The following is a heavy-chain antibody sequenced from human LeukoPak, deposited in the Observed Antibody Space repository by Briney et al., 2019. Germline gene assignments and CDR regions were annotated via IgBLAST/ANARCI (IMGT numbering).Heavy chain of an antibody. V-gene: IGHV4-4*07. Sequence: SEILSLTCTVSGASVGDYYWSWIRQAAGKGLEWLGRIYTSGNTIYNPSLQSRVTISVDVSKNQFSLRLISMTAADTGIYYCAVDNRDFWGQGTLVTVSS. CDR2: IYTSGNT. J-gene: IGHJ4*02. CDR1: GASVGDYY. D-gene: IGHD2/OR15-2a*01. CDR3: AVDNRDF.